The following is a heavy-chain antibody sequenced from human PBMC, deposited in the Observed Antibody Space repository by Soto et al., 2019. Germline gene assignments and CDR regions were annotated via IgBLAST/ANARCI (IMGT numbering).Heavy chain of an antibody. CDR3: AKGLHLVVVVAATALDY. J-gene: IGHJ4*02. D-gene: IGHD2-15*01. CDR2: ISGSGGST. CDR1: GFTFSSYA. V-gene: IGHV3-23*01. Sequence: EVQLLESGGGLVQPGGSLRLSCAASGFTFSSYAMSWVRQAPGKGLEWGSAISGSGGSTYYADSVKGRFTISRDNSKNTLYLQMNSLRAEDTAVYYCAKGLHLVVVVAATALDYWGQGTLVTVSS.